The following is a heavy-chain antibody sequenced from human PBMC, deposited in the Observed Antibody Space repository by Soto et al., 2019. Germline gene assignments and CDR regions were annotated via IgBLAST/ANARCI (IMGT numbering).Heavy chain of an antibody. D-gene: IGHD2-21*01. CDR2: IYYSGST. CDR3: AGIRPPGWFDP. CDR1: GGSISSSSYY. J-gene: IGHJ5*02. Sequence: PSETLSLTCTVSGGSISSSSYYWGWIRQPPGKGLEWIGSIYYSGSTYYNPSLKSRVTISVDTSKNQFSLKLSSVTAADTAVYYCAGIRPPGWFDPWGQGTLVTSPQ. V-gene: IGHV4-39*01.